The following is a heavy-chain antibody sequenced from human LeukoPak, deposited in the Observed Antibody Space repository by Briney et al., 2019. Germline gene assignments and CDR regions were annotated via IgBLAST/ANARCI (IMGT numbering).Heavy chain of an antibody. Sequence: SETLSLTCTVSGGSISSSSYYWGWIRQPPGKGLEWIGSIYCSGSTYYNPSLKSRVTISVDTSKNQFSLKLSSVTAADTAVYYCARGTPGDYWGQGTLVAVSS. CDR1: GGSISSSSYY. V-gene: IGHV4-39*01. D-gene: IGHD1-1*01. CDR2: IYCSGST. CDR3: ARGTPGDY. J-gene: IGHJ4*02.